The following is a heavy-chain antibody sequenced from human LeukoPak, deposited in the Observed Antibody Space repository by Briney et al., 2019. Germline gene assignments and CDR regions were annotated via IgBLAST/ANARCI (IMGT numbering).Heavy chain of an antibody. V-gene: IGHV3-48*04. D-gene: IGHD3-22*01. J-gene: IGHJ4*02. CDR3: ARDRDSSGYYYGY. CDR2: ISSSSSIM. Sequence: PGGSLRLSCAASGLTFSSYSMNWVRQAPGKGLEWVSYISSSSSIMYYADSVKGRFTISRDNAKNSVYLQMNSLRAEDTAVYYCARDRDSSGYYYGYWGQGTLVTVSS. CDR1: GLTFSSYS.